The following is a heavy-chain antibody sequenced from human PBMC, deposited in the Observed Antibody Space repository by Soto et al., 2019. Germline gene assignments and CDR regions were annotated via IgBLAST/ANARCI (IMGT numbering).Heavy chain of an antibody. D-gene: IGHD3-10*01. CDR1: GFTFSSYG. Sequence: GGSLRLSCAASGFTFSSYGMHWVRQAPGKGLEWVAVISYDGSNKYYADSVKGRFTISRDNSKNTLYLQMNSLRAEDTAVYYCAKDLVRGGNYYYYGMDVWGQGTTVTVSS. CDR2: ISYDGSNK. J-gene: IGHJ6*02. V-gene: IGHV3-30*18. CDR3: AKDLVRGGNYYYYGMDV.